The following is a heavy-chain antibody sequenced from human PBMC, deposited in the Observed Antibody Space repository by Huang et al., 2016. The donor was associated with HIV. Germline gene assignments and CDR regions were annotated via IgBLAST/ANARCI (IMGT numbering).Heavy chain of an antibody. J-gene: IGHJ4*02. Sequence: QVQLQESGPGLVKPSETLSLTCTVSGVSINSHYWSWIRQPPGKGLEWMGIINYSGSTNYSPSLRRRVAISVDTSKSQFSLKVSSLTAADTAVYYCARLRGSPFDYWGQGILVTVSS. V-gene: IGHV4-59*11. CDR2: INYSGST. CDR1: GVSINSHY. CDR3: ARLRGSPFDY. D-gene: IGHD3-10*01.